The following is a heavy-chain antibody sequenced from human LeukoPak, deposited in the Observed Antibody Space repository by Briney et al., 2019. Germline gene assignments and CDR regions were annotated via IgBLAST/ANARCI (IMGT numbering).Heavy chain of an antibody. CDR2: INPNSGGT. CDR3: ARGGDSSSWYGGRDYGMDV. Sequence: GASVKVSCKASGYTFTSYGISWVRQAPGQGLEWMGWINPNSGGTNYAQKFQGWVTMTRDTSISTAYMELSRLRSDDTAVYYCARGGDSSSWYGGRDYGMDVWGQGTTVTVSS. J-gene: IGHJ6*02. D-gene: IGHD6-13*01. V-gene: IGHV1-2*04. CDR1: GYTFTSYG.